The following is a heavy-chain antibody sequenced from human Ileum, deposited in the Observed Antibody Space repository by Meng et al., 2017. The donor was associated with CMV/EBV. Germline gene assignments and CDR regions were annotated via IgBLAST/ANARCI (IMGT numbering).Heavy chain of an antibody. CDR1: GCTFFNYP. J-gene: IGHJ4*02. D-gene: IGHD4-17*01. CDR3: VRGDYAYDY. Sequence: LRLSCAASGCTFFNYPLSWVRQAPGKGLEWVSSITANGVTTFYADSAKGRFTISRDNSKNTLSLQVNGLRADAAAVYFCVRGDYAYDYWGQGTLVTVSS. V-gene: IGHV3-23*01. CDR2: ITANGVTT.